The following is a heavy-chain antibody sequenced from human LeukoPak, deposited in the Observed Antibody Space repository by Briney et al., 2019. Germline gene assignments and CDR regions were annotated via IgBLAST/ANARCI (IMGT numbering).Heavy chain of an antibody. CDR1: GGTFSSYA. CDR2: IIPIFGTA. V-gene: IGHV1-69*05. D-gene: IGHD3-22*01. J-gene: IGHJ6*03. Sequence: ASVKVSCKASGGTFSSYAISWVRQAPGQGLEWMGGIIPIFGTANYAQKFQGRVTITTDESTSTAYMELSSLRSEDTAVYYCASAYYYDSSGYLDYYYYYMDVWGKGTTVTVSS. CDR3: ASAYYYDSSGYLDYYYYYMDV.